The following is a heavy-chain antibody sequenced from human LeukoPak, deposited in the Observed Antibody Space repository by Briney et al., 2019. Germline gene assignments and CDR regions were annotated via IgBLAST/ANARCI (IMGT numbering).Heavy chain of an antibody. CDR1: GGTFSSYA. D-gene: IGHD3-22*01. CDR2: IIPIFGTT. V-gene: IGHV1-69*01. CDR3: ARAEGYYYDSSGFDY. Sequence: SVKVSCKASGGTFSSYAISWVRQAPGQGLEWMGGIIPIFGTTNYAQKFQGRVTITADESTSTAYMELSSLRSEDTAVYYCARAEGYYYDSSGFDYRGQGTLVTVSS. J-gene: IGHJ4*02.